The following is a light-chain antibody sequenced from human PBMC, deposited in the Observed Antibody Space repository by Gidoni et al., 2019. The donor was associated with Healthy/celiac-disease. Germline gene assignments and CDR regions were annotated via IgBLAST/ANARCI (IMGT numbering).Light chain of an antibody. CDR3: QQYGSSPLT. CDR2: GAS. J-gene: IGKJ4*01. Sequence: ELVLTQSPGTLSLSPGERATLSCRASQSVSSSYLAWYQQKPGQAPRLLIYGASSRATGNPDRVSGSGSGTDFTLTISRLEPEDFAVYYCQQYGSSPLTFXGXTKVEIK. V-gene: IGKV3-20*01. CDR1: QSVSSSY.